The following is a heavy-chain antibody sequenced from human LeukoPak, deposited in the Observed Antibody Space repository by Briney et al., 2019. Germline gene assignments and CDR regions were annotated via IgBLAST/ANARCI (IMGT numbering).Heavy chain of an antibody. J-gene: IGHJ4*02. V-gene: IGHV1-18*01. CDR3: ARDGQYYGSGSYQFDY. Sequence: ASVKVSCKASGYTFTSYGLYWVRQAPGQGLEWMGRISAYNGNTNYAQKLQGRVTMTTDTSTTTAYMELRSLRSEDTAVYYCARDGQYYGSGSYQFDYWGQGTLVTVSS. D-gene: IGHD3-10*01. CDR1: GYTFTSYG. CDR2: ISAYNGNT.